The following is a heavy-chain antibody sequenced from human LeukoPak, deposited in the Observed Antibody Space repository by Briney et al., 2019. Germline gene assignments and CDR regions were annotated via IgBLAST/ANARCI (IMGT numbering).Heavy chain of an antibody. CDR3: ARVRGAVASYFDY. Sequence: PGGSLRLSCAASGFSLSSYAMSWVRQAPGKGLEWVSAISSTDAGTYHADSVRGRFTISRDNSKNTLYLQMNSLRAEDTAVYYCARVRGAVASYFDYWGQGTLVTVSS. CDR2: ISSTDAGT. V-gene: IGHV3-23*01. D-gene: IGHD6-19*01. CDR1: GFSLSSYA. J-gene: IGHJ4*02.